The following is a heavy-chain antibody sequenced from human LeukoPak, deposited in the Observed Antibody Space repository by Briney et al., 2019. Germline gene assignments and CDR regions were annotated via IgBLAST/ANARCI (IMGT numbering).Heavy chain of an antibody. CDR3: AREDTYGSGSYYHPYNWFDP. J-gene: IGHJ5*02. V-gene: IGHV4-39*07. CDR2: IYYSGST. Sequence: SETLSLTCTVSGGSISSSSYYWGWIRQPPGKGLEWIGSIYYSGSTYYNPSLKSRVTMSVDTSKNQFSLKLSSVTAADTAVYYCAREDTYGSGSYYHPYNWFDPWGQGTLVTVSS. CDR1: GGSISSSSYY. D-gene: IGHD3-10*01.